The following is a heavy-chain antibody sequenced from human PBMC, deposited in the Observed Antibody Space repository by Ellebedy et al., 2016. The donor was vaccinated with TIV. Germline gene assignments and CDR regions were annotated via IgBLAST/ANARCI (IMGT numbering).Heavy chain of an antibody. V-gene: IGHV4-34*01. CDR2: INHSGST. CDR1: GGSFSGYY. Sequence: SETLSLTXAVYGGSFSGYYWSWIRQPPGKGLEWIGEINHSGSTNYNPSLKSRVTISVDTSKNQFSLKLSSVTAADTAVYYCARYYYYGMDVWGQGTTVTVSS. CDR3: ARYYYYGMDV. J-gene: IGHJ6*02.